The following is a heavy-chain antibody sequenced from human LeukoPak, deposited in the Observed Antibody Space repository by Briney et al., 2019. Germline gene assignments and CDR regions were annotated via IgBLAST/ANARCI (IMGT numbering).Heavy chain of an antibody. CDR3: ARCISSGLEY. CDR2: LYTGGST. Sequence: GGSLRLSCAASGFLVSDNYMHWLRQAPGKGLEWVSVLYTGGSTYYADSGKGRFTISRDNSKNTLYLQMNSLRVEDTAVYYCARCISSGLEYWGQGTLVTVSS. CDR1: GFLVSDNY. V-gene: IGHV3-53*01. J-gene: IGHJ4*02. D-gene: IGHD6-19*01.